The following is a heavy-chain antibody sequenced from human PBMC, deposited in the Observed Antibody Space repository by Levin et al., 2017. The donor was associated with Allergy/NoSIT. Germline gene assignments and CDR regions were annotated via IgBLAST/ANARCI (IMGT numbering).Heavy chain of an antibody. CDR3: ARDLLYYYDSSGYYYRPGSFDY. CDR2: ISSSSSYI. CDR1: GFTFSSYS. V-gene: IGHV3-21*01. J-gene: IGHJ4*02. D-gene: IGHD3-22*01. Sequence: LSLTCAASGFTFSSYSMNWVRQAPGKGLEWVSSISSSSSYIYYADSVKGRFTISRDNAKNSLYLQMNSLRAEDTAVYYCARDLLYYYDSSGYYYRPGSFDYWGQGTLVTVSS.